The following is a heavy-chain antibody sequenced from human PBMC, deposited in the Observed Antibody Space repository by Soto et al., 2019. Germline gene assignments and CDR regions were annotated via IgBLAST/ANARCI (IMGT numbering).Heavy chain of an antibody. D-gene: IGHD3-3*01. CDR2: ISYDGSNK. CDR1: GFTFSSYA. CDR3: ARDRDQYYDFWCGYPDV. V-gene: IGHV3-30-3*01. J-gene: IGHJ6*02. Sequence: QVQLVESGGGVVQPGRSLRLSCAASGFTFSSYAMHWVRQAPGKGLEWVAVISYDGSNKYYADSVKGRFTISRDNSKNTLYLQMNRLRAEDTAVYYCARDRDQYYDFWCGYPDVWGQGTTVTVSS.